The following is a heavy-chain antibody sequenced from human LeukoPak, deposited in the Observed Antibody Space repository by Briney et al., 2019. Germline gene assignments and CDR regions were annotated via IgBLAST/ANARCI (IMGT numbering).Heavy chain of an antibody. Sequence: GGSLRLSCAASGFTFSSYSMHWVRQAPGKGLEWVVVLSSDGSNKYYADSVKGRFTISRDNSKSTLSLQMNSLRAEDTAVYYCASSPLGMGRDYWGQGTLVTVSS. V-gene: IGHV3-30-3*01. D-gene: IGHD7-27*01. CDR3: ASSPLGMGRDY. J-gene: IGHJ4*02. CDR2: LSSDGSNK. CDR1: GFTFSSYS.